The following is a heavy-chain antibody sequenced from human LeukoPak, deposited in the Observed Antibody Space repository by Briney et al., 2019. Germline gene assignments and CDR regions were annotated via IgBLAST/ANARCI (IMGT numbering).Heavy chain of an antibody. CDR3: ARRSGSWYRKQSLFDY. D-gene: IGHD6-13*01. Sequence: KPSETLSLTCTVSGGSITSSSYYWGWIRQPPGKGLEWIGEINHSGSTNYNPSLKSRVTISVDTSKNQFSLKLSSVTAADTAVYYCARRSGSWYRKQSLFDYWGQGTLVTVSS. J-gene: IGHJ4*02. CDR1: GGSITSSSYY. V-gene: IGHV4-39*07. CDR2: INHSGST.